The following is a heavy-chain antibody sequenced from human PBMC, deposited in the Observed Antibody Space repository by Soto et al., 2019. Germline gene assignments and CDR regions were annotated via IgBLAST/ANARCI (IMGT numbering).Heavy chain of an antibody. J-gene: IGHJ4*02. D-gene: IGHD6-19*01. CDR3: ARDSHVGSGWQLTADY. Sequence: GGSLRLSCAASGFTFSSYGMHWARQAPGKGLEWVAVIWYDGSNKYYAESVKGRFTISRDNSKNTLYLQMNSLRAEDTAVYYCARDSHVGSGWQLTADYWGQGTLVTVS. V-gene: IGHV3-33*01. CDR2: IWYDGSNK. CDR1: GFTFSSYG.